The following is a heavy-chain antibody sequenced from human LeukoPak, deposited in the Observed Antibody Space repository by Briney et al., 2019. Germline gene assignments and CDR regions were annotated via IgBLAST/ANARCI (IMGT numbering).Heavy chain of an antibody. V-gene: IGHV3-21*01. CDR3: ARDPPYYDGRGYYYDY. CDR2: ISGSSIYI. J-gene: IGHJ4*02. CDR1: GFTFSTYS. D-gene: IGHD3-22*01. Sequence: GGSLRLSCAASGFTFSTYSMNWVRQAPGKGLEWVSSISGSSIYIYYADSVKGRFTISRDNAKNSLYLQLSSLRAEDTAVYYCARDPPYYDGRGYYYDYWGQGTLVTVSS.